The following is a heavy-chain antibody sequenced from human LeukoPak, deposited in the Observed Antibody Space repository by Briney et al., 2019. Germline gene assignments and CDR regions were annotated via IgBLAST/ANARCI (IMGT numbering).Heavy chain of an antibody. CDR2: IDSGAGNA. J-gene: IGHJ4*02. V-gene: IGHV1-46*01. D-gene: IGHD3-3*01. CDR3: TRADDQDFDH. CDR1: GFTFTNSL. Sequence: ASVKVSCKASGFTFTNSLIHWVRQGPGQGLEWMGIIDSGAGNASYAQKFQGRVTMTRDTSTSTVYMELSSLTSDDTALYFCTRADDQDFDHWGQGTLVIVSS.